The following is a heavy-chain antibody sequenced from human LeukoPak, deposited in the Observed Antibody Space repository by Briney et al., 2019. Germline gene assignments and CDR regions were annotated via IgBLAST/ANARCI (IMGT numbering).Heavy chain of an antibody. D-gene: IGHD1-26*01. V-gene: IGHV3-21*01. CDR1: GFTFSTYN. CDR2: ISSSSNYI. J-gene: IGHJ3*02. CDR3: ARDVGASAPDAFDI. Sequence: GRSLRLSCAASGFTFSTYNMNWVRQAPGKGLEWASSISSSSNYIYYADSVKGRFTISRDNAKNSLYLQMNSLRAEDTDVYYCARDVGASAPDAFDIWGQGTMVTVSS.